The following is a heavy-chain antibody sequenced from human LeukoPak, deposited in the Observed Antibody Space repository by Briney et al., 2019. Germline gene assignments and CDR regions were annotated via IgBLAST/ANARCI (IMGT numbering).Heavy chain of an antibody. CDR3: ARDSGPEYDY. Sequence: PGGSLRLSCAASGFTFSSYSMNWVRQAPGTGLEWVSSISSSSSYIYYADSVKGRFTISRDNAKNSLYLQMNSLRAEDTAVYYCARDSGPEYDYWGQGTLVTVSS. J-gene: IGHJ4*02. V-gene: IGHV3-21*01. CDR1: GFTFSSYS. D-gene: IGHD1-14*01. CDR2: ISSSSSYI.